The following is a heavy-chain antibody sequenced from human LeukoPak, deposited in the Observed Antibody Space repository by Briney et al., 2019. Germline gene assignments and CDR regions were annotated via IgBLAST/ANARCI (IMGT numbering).Heavy chain of an antibody. J-gene: IGHJ3*02. CDR2: IRYDGSNK. CDR1: GFTFSSYG. CDR3: AKRSITMVRGVGAFDI. Sequence: GGSLRLSCAASGFTFSSYGMHWVRQAPGKGLEWVAFIRYDGSNKYYADSVKGRFTISRDNSKNTLYLQMNSLRAEDTAVYYCAKRSITMVRGVGAFDIWGQGTMVTVSS. D-gene: IGHD3-10*01. V-gene: IGHV3-30*02.